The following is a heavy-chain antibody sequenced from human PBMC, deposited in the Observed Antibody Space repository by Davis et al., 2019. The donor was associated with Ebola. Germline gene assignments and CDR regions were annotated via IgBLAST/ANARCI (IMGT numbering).Heavy chain of an antibody. Sequence: AASVKVSCKASGYTFTSYYMHWVRQAPGQGLEWMGIINPSGGSTSYAQKFQGRVTMTRDTSTSTVYMELSSLRSEDTAVYFCTRVFGATAGGLLGYYGMDVWGQGTTVTVFS. CDR3: TRVFGATAGGLLGYYGMDV. CDR1: GYTFTSYY. V-gene: IGHV1-46*03. D-gene: IGHD6-13*01. CDR2: INPSGGST. J-gene: IGHJ6*02.